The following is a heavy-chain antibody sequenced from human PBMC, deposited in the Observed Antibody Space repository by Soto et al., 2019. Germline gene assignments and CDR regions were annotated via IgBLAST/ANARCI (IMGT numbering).Heavy chain of an antibody. CDR3: ARADYYDRSGYLLPCGY. CDR1: GYTFTSYD. V-gene: IGHV1-8*01. CDR2: MNPNSGNT. D-gene: IGHD3-22*01. Sequence: GASVKVSCKASGYTFTSYDINWVRQATGQGLEWMGWMNPNSGNTGYAQKFQGRVTLTRNTSISTAYMELSSLRSEDTAVYYCARADYYDRSGYLLPCGYWGRGTLVTVSS. J-gene: IGHJ4*02.